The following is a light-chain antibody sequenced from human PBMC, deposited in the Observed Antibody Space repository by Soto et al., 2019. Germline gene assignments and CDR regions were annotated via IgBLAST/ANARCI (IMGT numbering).Light chain of an antibody. V-gene: IGLV2-14*01. CDR1: SSDVGGYNY. Sequence: QSALTQPASVSGSPGQSITISCTGTSSDVGGYNYVSWYQKHPGKAPKLMIYDVSNRPSGVSNRFSGSKSGNTASLTISGLQAEYEADYYCSSYTSSSTVVFGGGTKVTVL. J-gene: IGLJ2*01. CDR2: DVS. CDR3: SSYTSSSTVV.